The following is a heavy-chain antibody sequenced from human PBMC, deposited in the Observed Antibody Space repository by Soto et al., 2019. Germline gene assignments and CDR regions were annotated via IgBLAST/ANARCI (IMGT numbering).Heavy chain of an antibody. Sequence: GGSLRLSCAASGFSFSTYSMAWVRQAAGKGPQWVSGLSRGGANTFYIDSVRGRFTISVDNSKNTVYLQIDSLRADDTAVYYCARWSGYADAWGQGTLVTVSS. CDR1: GFSFSTYS. D-gene: IGHD4-17*01. V-gene: IGHV3-23*01. J-gene: IGHJ4*02. CDR2: LSRGGANT. CDR3: ARWSGYADA.